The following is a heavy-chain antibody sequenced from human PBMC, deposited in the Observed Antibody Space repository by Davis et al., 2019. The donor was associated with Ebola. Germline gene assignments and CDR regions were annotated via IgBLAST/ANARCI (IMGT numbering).Heavy chain of an antibody. Sequence: PGGSLRLSCVTSGFTFTSYSFNWIGQTPGKGLEWIAHINTRGDARVYADSVRGRFTISRDDAANSLSLQMDSLKHEDTAVYYCVRDYLFAFDSWGQGTPVTVSS. V-gene: IGHV3-48*02. J-gene: IGHJ4*02. CDR3: VRDYLFAFDS. CDR2: INTRGDAR. CDR1: GFTFTSYS. D-gene: IGHD3-10*02.